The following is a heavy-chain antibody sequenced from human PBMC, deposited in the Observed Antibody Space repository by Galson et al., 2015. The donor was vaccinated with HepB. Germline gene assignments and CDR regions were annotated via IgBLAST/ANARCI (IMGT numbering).Heavy chain of an antibody. CDR1: GFTFSNYA. CDR3: AKRYYYDTGGFLGYFDY. Sequence: SLRLSCAASGFTFSNYAMNWVRQAPGKGLEWISAIGGGGGTYYADSVKGRFTISRDNSKNTLYLQINSLRAEDTAVYYCAKRYYYDTGGFLGYFDYWGQGTLVTVSS. D-gene: IGHD3-22*01. CDR2: IGGGGGT. V-gene: IGHV3-23*01. J-gene: IGHJ4*02.